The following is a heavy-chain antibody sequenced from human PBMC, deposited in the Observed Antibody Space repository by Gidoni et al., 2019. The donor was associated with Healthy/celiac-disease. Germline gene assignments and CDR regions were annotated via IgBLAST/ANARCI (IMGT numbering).Heavy chain of an antibody. Sequence: QVQLQESGPGLVKPSQTLSLTCTVSGGSISSGRYYWSWIRQPAGKGLEWIGRIHTSGSTNYNPSLKSRVTISVDTSKNQFSLKLSSVTAADTAVYYCAREDTYYYGSGSAGGAFDIWGQGTMVTVSS. CDR3: AREDTYYYGSGSAGGAFDI. V-gene: IGHV4-61*02. J-gene: IGHJ3*02. CDR2: IHTSGST. CDR1: GGSISSGRYY. D-gene: IGHD3-10*01.